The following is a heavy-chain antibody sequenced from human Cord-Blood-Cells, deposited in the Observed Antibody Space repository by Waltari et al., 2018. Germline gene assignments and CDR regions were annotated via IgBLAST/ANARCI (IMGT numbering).Heavy chain of an antibody. V-gene: IGHV3-7*01. Sequence: EVQLVESGGGLVQPGGSLRLSCAASGFTFSSYWMSWVRQAPGKGREWVANIKQDGREKYYVDSVKGRFTISRDNAKNSLYLQMNSLRAEDTAVYYCARDLLIAARPASFWFDPWGQGTLVTVSS. CDR2: IKQDGREK. CDR3: ARDLLIAARPASFWFDP. D-gene: IGHD6-6*01. J-gene: IGHJ5*02. CDR1: GFTFSSYW.